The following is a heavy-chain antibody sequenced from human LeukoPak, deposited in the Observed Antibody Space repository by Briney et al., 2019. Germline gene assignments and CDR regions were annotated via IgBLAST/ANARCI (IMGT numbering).Heavy chain of an antibody. V-gene: IGHV3-7*01. CDR3: AKVAASGISPTDY. J-gene: IGHJ4*02. CDR2: IKQDGSEK. Sequence: GGSLRLSCAASGFTFSSYWMRWVRHAPGKGLEWVANIKQDGSEKYYVDSVKGRFTVSRDNAKNSLYLQMNSLRVEDTAMYYCAKVAASGISPTDYWGQGTLVTVSS. D-gene: IGHD6-13*01. CDR1: GFTFSSYW.